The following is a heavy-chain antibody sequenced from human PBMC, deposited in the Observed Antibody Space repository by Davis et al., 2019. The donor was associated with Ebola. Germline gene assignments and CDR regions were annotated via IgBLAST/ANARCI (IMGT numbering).Heavy chain of an antibody. Sequence: GESLKISCAASGFTFSSYEMNWVRQAPGKGLEWVSAISGSGGSTYYADSVKGRFTISRDNSKNTLYLQMNSLRAEDTAVYYCAKATSPYYYGSGSPFDYWGQGTLVTVSS. CDR2: ISGSGGST. D-gene: IGHD3-10*01. V-gene: IGHV3-23*01. CDR3: AKATSPYYYGSGSPFDY. J-gene: IGHJ4*02. CDR1: GFTFSSYE.